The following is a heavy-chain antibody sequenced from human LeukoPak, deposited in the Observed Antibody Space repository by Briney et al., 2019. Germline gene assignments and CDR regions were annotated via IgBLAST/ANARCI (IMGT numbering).Heavy chain of an antibody. CDR3: AKDIYSSGYSFDY. CDR2: INPDGTTT. V-gene: IGHV3-74*01. Sequence: PGGSLRLSCAASGFTFSAFWMHWVRQAPGKGLVWVSHINPDGTTTTYADSVKGRFTISRDNAKNTLYLQMNSLRAEDTALYYCAKDIYSSGYSFDYWGQGTLVTVSS. D-gene: IGHD3-22*01. J-gene: IGHJ4*02. CDR1: GFTFSAFW.